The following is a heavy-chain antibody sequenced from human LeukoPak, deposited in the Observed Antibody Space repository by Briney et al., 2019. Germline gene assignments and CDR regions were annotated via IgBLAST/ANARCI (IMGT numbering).Heavy chain of an antibody. CDR1: GGSISSYY. J-gene: IGHJ3*02. D-gene: IGHD3-3*01. Sequence: SGTLSLTCTVSGGSISSYYWSWIRQPPGKGLEWIGYIYYSGSTNYNPSLKSRVTISVDTSKNQFSLKLSSVTAADTAVYYCARFLWSGYSDAFDIWGQGTMVTVSS. V-gene: IGHV4-59*01. CDR3: ARFLWSGYSDAFDI. CDR2: IYYSGST.